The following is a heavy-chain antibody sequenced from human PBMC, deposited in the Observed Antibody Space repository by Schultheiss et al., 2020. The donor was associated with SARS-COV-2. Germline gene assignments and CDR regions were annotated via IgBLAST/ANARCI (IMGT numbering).Heavy chain of an antibody. V-gene: IGHV1-8*01. CDR1: GYTFTSYD. CDR3: ARGASIAAAGTPIFSYYYYGMDV. CDR2: MNPNSGNT. Sequence: ASVKVSCKASGYTFTSYDINWVRQATGQGLEWMGWMNPNSGNTGYAQKFQGRVTMTRNTSISTAYMELSSLRSEDTAVYYCARGASIAAAGTPIFSYYYYGMDVWGQGTTVTVSS. D-gene: IGHD6-13*01. J-gene: IGHJ6*02.